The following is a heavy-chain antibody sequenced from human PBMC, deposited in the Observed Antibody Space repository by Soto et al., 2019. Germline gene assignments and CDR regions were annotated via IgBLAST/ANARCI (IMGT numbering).Heavy chain of an antibody. CDR2: IKQDGSDK. V-gene: IGHV3-7*01. CDR3: ARGGYSTGWLGDFDY. CDR1: GFTFNTYW. J-gene: IGHJ4*02. Sequence: GGSLRLSCAASGFTFNTYWMNWVRQDAGKGLEWVANIKQDGSDKDYVDSVKDRFTISRDNAKNSLYLQMNSLRPEDTAVYYCARGGYSTGWLGDFDYWGQGTLVTVSS. D-gene: IGHD6-19*01.